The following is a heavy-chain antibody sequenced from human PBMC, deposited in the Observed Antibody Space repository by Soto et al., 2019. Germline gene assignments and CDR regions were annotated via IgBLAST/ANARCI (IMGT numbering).Heavy chain of an antibody. CDR3: ARRARPDFYYLDA. Sequence: GSLRLSCAASGFNFSDYYMSWIRQAPGKGLEWVSYISSSSGYTNYADSVQGRFTISIDNAKNTVYLQMGSLRPEDMAVYYCARRARPDFYYLDAWGKGTTVTLSS. D-gene: IGHD6-6*01. V-gene: IGHV3-11*06. CDR1: GFNFSDYY. CDR2: ISSSSGYT. J-gene: IGHJ6*03.